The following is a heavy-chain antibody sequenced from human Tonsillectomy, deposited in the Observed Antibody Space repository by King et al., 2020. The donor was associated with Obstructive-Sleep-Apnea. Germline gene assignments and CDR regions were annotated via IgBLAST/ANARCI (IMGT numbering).Heavy chain of an antibody. CDR1: GFSITTHW. Sequence: VQLVQSGGGLVQPGGSLRLSCAASGFSITTHWMNWVRQAPGKGLEWVANIKKDGSEKYYVDSVKGRFTISRDNAKNSVYLQMSSLRAEDTALYYCAGGGGFLSDSWGQGTLVTVSS. CDR3: AGGGGFLSDS. CDR2: IKKDGSEK. J-gene: IGHJ4*02. V-gene: IGHV3-7*03. D-gene: IGHD2/OR15-2a*01.